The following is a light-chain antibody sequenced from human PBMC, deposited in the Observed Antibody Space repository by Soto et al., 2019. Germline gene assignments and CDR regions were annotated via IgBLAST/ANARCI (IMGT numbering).Light chain of an antibody. CDR2: SNN. Sequence: QSVLTQPPSASGTPGQRVTISCSGSSSNIGSNVVNWYRQLPGTAPKLLIYSNNERPSGVPDRFSGSKSGTSASLAISGLQSEDEADYYCAAWDDSRNGPVFGGGTKLTVL. V-gene: IGLV1-44*01. CDR1: SSNIGSNV. CDR3: AAWDDSRNGPV. J-gene: IGLJ2*01.